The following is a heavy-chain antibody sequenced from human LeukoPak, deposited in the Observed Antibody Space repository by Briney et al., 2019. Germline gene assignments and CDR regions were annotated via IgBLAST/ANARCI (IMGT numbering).Heavy chain of an antibody. CDR2: IYHSGST. D-gene: IGHD3-3*01. J-gene: IGHJ3*02. Sequence: ASETLSLTCAVSGGSISSGGYSWSWIRQPPGKGLEWIGYIYHSGSTYYNPSLKSRVTISVDRSKNQFSLKLSSVTAADTAVYYCARANDFWSGYYYAFDIWGQGTMVTVSS. CDR1: GGSISSGGYS. CDR3: ARANDFWSGYYYAFDI. V-gene: IGHV4-30-2*01.